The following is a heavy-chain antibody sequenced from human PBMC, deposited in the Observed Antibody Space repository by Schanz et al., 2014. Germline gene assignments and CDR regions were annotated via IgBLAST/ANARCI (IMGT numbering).Heavy chain of an antibody. J-gene: IGHJ4*02. V-gene: IGHV1-46*03. CDR1: GYTFTDYG. D-gene: IGHD2-2*01. CDR2: INLYGGST. Sequence: VQLEQSGAEVKKPGSSVKVSCKASGYTFTDYGVIWVRQAPGQGLEWMGIINLYGGSTNYALRFQDRVTVTRDTSRSTVYMELSSLRSEDTAVYYCARAPTAYCSDTSCLGTPFDYWGQGTLVTVSS. CDR3: ARAPTAYCSDTSCLGTPFDY.